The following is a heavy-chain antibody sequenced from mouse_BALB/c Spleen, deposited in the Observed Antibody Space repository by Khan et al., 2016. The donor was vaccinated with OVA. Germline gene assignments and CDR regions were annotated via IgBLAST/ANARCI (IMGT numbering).Heavy chain of an antibody. CDR3: ARPPITTVVATSYWFFDV. Sequence: EVELVESGGGLVKPGGSLKLSCAASGFTFSSYAMSWVRQTPEKRLEWVATISSGDTYTYYPDSVKGRFTISRDNAKNPLYLQMSSLRSEDTTMYYCARPPITTVVATSYWFFDVWGAGTTVTVST. V-gene: IGHV5-9-3*01. D-gene: IGHD1-1*01. CDR2: ISSGDTYT. J-gene: IGHJ1*01. CDR1: GFTFSSYA.